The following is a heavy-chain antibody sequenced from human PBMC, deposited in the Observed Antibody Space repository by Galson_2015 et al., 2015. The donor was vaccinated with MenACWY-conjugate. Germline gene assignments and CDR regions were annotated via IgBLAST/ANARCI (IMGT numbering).Heavy chain of an antibody. CDR3: ARDRFDGKNWFDP. J-gene: IGHJ5*02. D-gene: IGHD3-10*01. Sequence: AIAGVSVSRKSAVWNWFRQSPSPGPRWLGRVYHRGKRYNDYSVPVKSRITINPDTSKNQLSQQLNSVTPDETAVYYCARDRFDGKNWFDPWGQGTLVIVSS. CDR2: VYHRGKRYN. CDR1: GVSVSRKSAV. V-gene: IGHV6-1*01.